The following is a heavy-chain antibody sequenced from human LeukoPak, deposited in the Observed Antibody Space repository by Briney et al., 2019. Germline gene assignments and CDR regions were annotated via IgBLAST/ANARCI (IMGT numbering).Heavy chain of an antibody. CDR2: IKSRTDGGTT. Sequence: SGGSLRLSCAASGFTFSNAWMSWVRQAPGKGLEWVGRIKSRTDGGTTDYAAPVKGRFTISRDDSKNTLYLQMNSLRAEDTAVYYCARDFTHTAVVIYYYGLDVWGQGTTVTVSS. CDR3: ARDFTHTAVVIYYYGLDV. J-gene: IGHJ6*02. CDR1: GFTFSNAW. D-gene: IGHD5-18*01. V-gene: IGHV3-15*01.